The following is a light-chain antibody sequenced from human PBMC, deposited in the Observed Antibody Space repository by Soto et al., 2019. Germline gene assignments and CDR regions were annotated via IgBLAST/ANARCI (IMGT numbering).Light chain of an antibody. Sequence: VLTQPPSASGTPGQRVTISCSGSSSNIGSNTVTWYRQLPGTAPKLLIYGNNQRPSGVPDRFSGSKSGTSASLAISGLQSEDEADYYCAAWDDSLNGRYVFGTGTKVTVL. CDR2: GNN. CDR3: AAWDDSLNGRYV. J-gene: IGLJ1*01. V-gene: IGLV1-44*01. CDR1: SSNIGSNT.